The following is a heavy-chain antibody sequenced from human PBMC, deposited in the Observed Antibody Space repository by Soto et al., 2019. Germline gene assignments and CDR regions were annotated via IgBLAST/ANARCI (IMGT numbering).Heavy chain of an antibody. CDR3: ARDRSEVATGGMDV. V-gene: IGHV4-31*03. CDR2: IYYSGST. D-gene: IGHD5-12*01. Sequence: QVQLQESGPGLVKPSQTLSLTCTVSGGSISSGGYYWSWIRQHPGKGLEWIGYIYYSGSTYYNPSLRSRVTISVDTSKNQFSLKLSSVTAADTAVYYCARDRSEVATGGMDVWGQGTTVTVSS. J-gene: IGHJ6*02. CDR1: GGSISSGGYY.